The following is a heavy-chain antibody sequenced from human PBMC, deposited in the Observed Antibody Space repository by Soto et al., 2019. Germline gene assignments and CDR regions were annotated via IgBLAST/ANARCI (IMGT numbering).Heavy chain of an antibody. D-gene: IGHD6-19*01. J-gene: IGHJ4*02. CDR2: ISAYNGNR. CDR3: ARGGTGAFSSGRYDY. CDR1: GYMFSMYG. Sequence: GASVKVSCKASGYMFSMYGFSWVRQAPGQGLEWMGWISAYNGNRNYGQKFQGRVTMTTDTSTRTAYMERKSLRSDDTAVYYCARGGTGAFSSGRYDYWGQGTLVTVSS. V-gene: IGHV1-18*04.